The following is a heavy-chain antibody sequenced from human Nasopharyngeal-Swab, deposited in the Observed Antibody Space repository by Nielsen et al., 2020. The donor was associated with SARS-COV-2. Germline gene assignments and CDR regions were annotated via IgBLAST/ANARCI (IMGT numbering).Heavy chain of an antibody. D-gene: IGHD3-3*01. J-gene: IGHJ4*02. CDR2: IYYSGNT. V-gene: IGHV4-59*01. CDR1: GGSISGYY. CDR3: ARLLTIFGVVSAAIDY. Sequence: SETLSLTCTVSGGSISGYYWSWIRQPPGKGLEYIGYIYYSGNTNYNPSLKSRVTISVDTSKSQFSLKLSSVTAADAGVYYCARLLTIFGVVSAAIDYWGQGTLVTVSS.